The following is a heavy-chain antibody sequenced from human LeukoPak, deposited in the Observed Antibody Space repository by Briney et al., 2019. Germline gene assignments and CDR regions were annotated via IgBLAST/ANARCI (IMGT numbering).Heavy chain of an antibody. CDR1: GFTSSGYT. Sequence: PGASLRLSCAASGFTSSGYTMSWVRQAPEKGLEWVSAISATGDRTYYAESVKGRFTISRDNSKNTLYLQMNSLRAEDTALYYCARDYYDSSGYYYDYWGQGTLVTVSS. CDR2: ISATGDRT. J-gene: IGHJ4*02. V-gene: IGHV3-23*01. CDR3: ARDYYDSSGYYYDY. D-gene: IGHD3-22*01.